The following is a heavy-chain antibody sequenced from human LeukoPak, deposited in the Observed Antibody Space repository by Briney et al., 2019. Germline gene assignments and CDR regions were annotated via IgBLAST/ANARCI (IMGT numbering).Heavy chain of an antibody. CDR2: ISGSGGNT. V-gene: IGHV3-23*01. D-gene: IGHD3-9*01. Sequence: GGSLRLSCAASGFTFSSYAMSWVRQAPGKGLEWVSAISGSGGNTYYADSVKGRFTISRDNSKNTLYLQMNSLRAEDTAVYYCAKDLQSGYFDWLLPTFDYWGQGTLVTVSS. J-gene: IGHJ4*02. CDR3: AKDLQSGYFDWLLPTFDY. CDR1: GFTFSSYA.